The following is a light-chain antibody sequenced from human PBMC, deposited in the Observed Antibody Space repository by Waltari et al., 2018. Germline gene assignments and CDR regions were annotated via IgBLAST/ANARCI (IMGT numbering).Light chain of an antibody. V-gene: IGLV2-8*01. Sequence: QSALTQPPSASGSPGQSVSISCTGTSSDVGTYHAVSWYQQHPGKAPKLIIYDVSERPSGVPDRFSGSKSANTASLTVSGLQAEDEADYYCNSYAGSNSVVFGGGTKLTVL. J-gene: IGLJ3*02. CDR2: DVS. CDR1: SSDVGTYHA. CDR3: NSYAGSNSVV.